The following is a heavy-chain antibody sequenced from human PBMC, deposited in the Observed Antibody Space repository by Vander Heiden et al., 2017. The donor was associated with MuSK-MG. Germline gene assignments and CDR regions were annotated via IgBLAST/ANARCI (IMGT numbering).Heavy chain of an antibody. CDR2: IKSKTDGGTT. D-gene: IGHD3-22*01. CDR1: GFTFSNAW. J-gene: IGHJ4*02. CDR3: TTATDDYDSSGLPADY. V-gene: IGHV3-15*01. Sequence: EVQLVESGGGLVKPGGSLRLSCAASGFTFSNAWMSWVRQAPGKGLEWVGRIKSKTDGGTTDYAAPVKGRFTISRDDSKNTRDLKMNSMKTEETAVYYCTTATDDYDSSGLPADYWGQGTMVTVYS.